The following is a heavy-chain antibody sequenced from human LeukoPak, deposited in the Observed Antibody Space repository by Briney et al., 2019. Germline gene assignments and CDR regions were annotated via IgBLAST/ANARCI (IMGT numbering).Heavy chain of an antibody. CDR3: ARKNTQQQHLDY. D-gene: IGHD6-13*01. Sequence: PGGSLRLSCAASGFTFSDYYMSWIRQAPGKGLEWVSGISGSGGSTFYADSVKGRFTISRDNSKDTLYLQMNSLRAEDTAVYYCARKNTQQQHLDYWGQGTLVTVSS. J-gene: IGHJ4*02. CDR1: GFTFSDYY. CDR2: ISGSGGST. V-gene: IGHV3-23*01.